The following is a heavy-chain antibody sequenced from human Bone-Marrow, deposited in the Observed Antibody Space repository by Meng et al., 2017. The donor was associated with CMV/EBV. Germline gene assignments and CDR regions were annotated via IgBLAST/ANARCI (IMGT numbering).Heavy chain of an antibody. J-gene: IGHJ6*02. D-gene: IGHD6-13*01. Sequence: GESLKISCAASGFIFNRFGMKWVRQAPGKGLEWVAFIAFDGNNKYYVDSVKGRFTISRQNSRQNSRNTLYLQMNSLRVDDTAVYYCVKDGAGYGMELWGQGTTVTVSS. CDR3: VKDGAGYGMEL. V-gene: IGHV3-30*02. CDR1: GFIFNRFG. CDR2: IAFDGNNK.